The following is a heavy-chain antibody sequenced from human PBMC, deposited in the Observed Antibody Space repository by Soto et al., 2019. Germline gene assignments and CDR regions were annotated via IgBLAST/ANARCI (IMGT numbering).Heavy chain of an antibody. CDR3: AVARPYKWFDP. V-gene: IGHV4-59*01. D-gene: IGHD1-1*01. CDR2: IYYSGST. J-gene: IGHJ5*02. Sequence: SETLSLTCTVSGGAISSYYWSWIRQPPGKGLEWIGYIYYSGSTNYNPSLKSRVTISVDTSKNQFSLKLSSVTAADTAVYYCAVARPYKWFDPWGQGTLVTVSS. CDR1: GGAISSYY.